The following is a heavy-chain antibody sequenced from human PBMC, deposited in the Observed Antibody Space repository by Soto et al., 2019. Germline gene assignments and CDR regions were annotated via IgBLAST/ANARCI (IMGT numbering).Heavy chain of an antibody. CDR1: GYHFTAYG. D-gene: IGHD3-22*01. Sequence: QVQLVQSGPEVKMPGASVKVSCKTSGYHFTAYGLAWLRQAPGQRPEWMGWVSTNNADTNYAQKFQGRVTMTTDKSTTTTYRELRSLRSDDTAVYYCARELNTDSSAYYSFADWGQGTLVTVSS. CDR3: ARELNTDSSAYYSFAD. J-gene: IGHJ4*02. CDR2: VSTNNADT. V-gene: IGHV1-18*01.